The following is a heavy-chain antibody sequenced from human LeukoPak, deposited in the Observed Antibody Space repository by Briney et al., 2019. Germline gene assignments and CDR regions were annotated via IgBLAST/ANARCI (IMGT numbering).Heavy chain of an antibody. CDR1: GGSFSGYY. V-gene: IGHV4-34*01. CDR2: INHSGST. J-gene: IGHJ4*02. CDR3: ARQIRGSGSSNFDY. D-gene: IGHD3-10*01. Sequence: SETLSLTCAVYGGSFSGYYWSWIRQPPGKGLEWIGEINHSGSTNYNPSLKSRVTISVDTSKNQFSLKLSSVTAADTAVYYCARQIRGSGSSNFDYWGQGTLVTVSS.